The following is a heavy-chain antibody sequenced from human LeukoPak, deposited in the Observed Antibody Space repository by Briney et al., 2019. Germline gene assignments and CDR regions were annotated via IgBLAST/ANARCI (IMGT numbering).Heavy chain of an antibody. CDR2: INPNSGGT. J-gene: IGHJ6*03. V-gene: IGHV1-2*02. CDR3: ARNSYQLLRGQGGPFYYYYMDV. D-gene: IGHD2-2*01. CDR1: GYTFTGYY. Sequence: GASVKVSCKASGYTFTGYYMHWVRQAPGQGLEWMGWINPNSGGTNYAQKFQGRVTMTRDTSISTAYMELSRLRSDDTAVYYCARNSYQLLRGQGGPFYYYYMDVWGKGTTVTVSS.